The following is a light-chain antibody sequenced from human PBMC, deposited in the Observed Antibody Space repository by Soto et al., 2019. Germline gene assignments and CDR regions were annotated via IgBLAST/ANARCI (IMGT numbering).Light chain of an antibody. Sequence: QSVLTQPPSASGTPGQRVTISCSGSSSNLETNTVSWYQQLPGTAPKLLIYTNNHRPSGVPDRCSGSKSGTSASLSISGLQSEDEADYYCAAWDDSLNGWVFGGGTKLTVL. J-gene: IGLJ3*02. V-gene: IGLV1-44*01. CDR2: TNN. CDR1: SSNLETNT. CDR3: AAWDDSLNGWV.